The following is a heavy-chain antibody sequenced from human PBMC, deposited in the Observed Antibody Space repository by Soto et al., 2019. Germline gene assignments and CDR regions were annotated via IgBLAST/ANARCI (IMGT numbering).Heavy chain of an antibody. D-gene: IGHD2-21*02. CDR3: AGHPRGHIVVVTGWDAFDI. CDR2: INPSGGST. V-gene: IGHV1-46*01. Sequence: ASVKVSCKASGYTFTSYYMHWVRQAPGQGLEWMGIINPSGGSTSYAQKFQGRVTMTRDTSTSTVYMELSSLRSEDTAVYYCAGHPRGHIVVVTGWDAFDIWGQGTMVTVSS. CDR1: GYTFTSYY. J-gene: IGHJ3*02.